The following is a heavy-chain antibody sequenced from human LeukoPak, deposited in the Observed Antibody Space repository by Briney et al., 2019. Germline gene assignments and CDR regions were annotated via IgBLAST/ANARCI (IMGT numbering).Heavy chain of an antibody. J-gene: IGHJ6*02. V-gene: IGHV3-7*03. CDR2: INHNGNVN. D-gene: IGHD3-16*01. CDR1: GLTFSSYW. CDR3: ARGGGLDV. Sequence: GGSLRLSCAASGLTFSSYWMNWARQAPGKGLEWVASINHNGNVNYYVDSVKGRFTISRDNAKNSLYRQMSNLRAEDTAVYFCARGGGLDVWGQGATVTVSS.